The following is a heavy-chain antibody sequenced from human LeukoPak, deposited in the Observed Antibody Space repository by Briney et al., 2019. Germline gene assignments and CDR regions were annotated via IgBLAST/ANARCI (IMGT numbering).Heavy chain of an antibody. Sequence: SETLSLTCTVSGGSISSSSYYWGWIRQPPGKGLEWIGSIYYSGSTYYNPSLKSRVTVSVDTSKNQFSLKLSSVTAADTAVYYCARGVDVTMVRGVIIAHYYMDVWGKGTTVTISS. CDR3: ARGVDVTMVRGVIIAHYYMDV. CDR2: IYYSGST. J-gene: IGHJ6*03. V-gene: IGHV4-39*01. CDR1: GGSISSSSYY. D-gene: IGHD3-10*01.